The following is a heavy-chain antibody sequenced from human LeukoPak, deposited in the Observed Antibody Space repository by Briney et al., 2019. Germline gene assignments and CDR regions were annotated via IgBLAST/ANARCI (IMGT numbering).Heavy chain of an antibody. CDR1: GFTFSSYA. V-gene: IGHV3-23*01. CDR3: AKAEHYYYDSSGYYGY. Sequence: QPGGSLRLSCAASGFTFSSYAMSWVRQAPGKGLEWVSAISGSGGSTYYADSVKGRFTISRDNSKNTLYLQMNSLRAKDTAVYYCAKAEHYYYDSSGYYGYWGQGTLVTVSS. D-gene: IGHD3-22*01. J-gene: IGHJ4*02. CDR2: ISGSGGST.